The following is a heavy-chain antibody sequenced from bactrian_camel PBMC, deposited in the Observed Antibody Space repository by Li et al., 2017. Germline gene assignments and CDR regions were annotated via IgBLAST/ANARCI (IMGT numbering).Heavy chain of an antibody. V-gene: IGHV3S63*01. J-gene: IGHJ4*01. CDR3: VRDGAIYYLGDYSLAY. CDR1: GYTLDDSD. Sequence: HVQLVESGGGSVQAGETLTLSCTASGYTLDDSDVAWYRQAPGNECERVSTIYSDGTPQYADSVKGRFTISRDNAKNMVYLQMNSLKPDDTAVYYCVRDGAIYYLGDYSLAYWGQGTQVTVS. CDR2: IYSDGTP. D-gene: IGHD4*01.